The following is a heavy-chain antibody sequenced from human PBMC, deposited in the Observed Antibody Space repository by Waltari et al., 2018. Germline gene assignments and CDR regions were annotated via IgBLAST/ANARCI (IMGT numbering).Heavy chain of an antibody. D-gene: IGHD4-17*01. J-gene: IGHJ1*01. Sequence: QLQLQESGPGLVKPSETLSLTCTVSGGSISSSSYYWGWIRQPPGKGLEWIGSIYYSGSTYYNPSLKSLVTISVATSKNQFSLQLSSVTAADTAVYYCARDSAYGRYFQHWGQGTLVTVSS. V-gene: IGHV4-39*07. CDR1: GGSISSSSYY. CDR2: IYYSGST. CDR3: ARDSAYGRYFQH.